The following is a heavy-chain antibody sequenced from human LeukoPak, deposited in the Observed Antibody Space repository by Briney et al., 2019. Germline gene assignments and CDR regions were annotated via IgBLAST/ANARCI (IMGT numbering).Heavy chain of an antibody. CDR1: GFTVSSNY. V-gene: IGHV3-53*01. CDR3: ARDSGSGSYFLPNDY. J-gene: IGHJ4*02. CDR2: IYSGGST. D-gene: IGHD3-10*01. Sequence: GGSLRLSCAASGFTVSSNYMSWVRQAPGKGLEWVSVIYSGGSTYYADSVKGRFTISRDNSKNTLYPQMNSLRAEDTAVYYCARDSGSGSYFLPNDYWGQGTLVTVSS.